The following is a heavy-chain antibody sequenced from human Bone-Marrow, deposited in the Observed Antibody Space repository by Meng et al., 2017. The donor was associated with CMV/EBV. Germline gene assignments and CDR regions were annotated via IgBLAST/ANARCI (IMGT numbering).Heavy chain of an antibody. CDR3: AHRQVRGYFDY. Sequence: QITFKESRPQLVKPTQTPTLTLTFSGFSLSTSGVGVGWIRQPPGKALEWLALIYWDDDKRYSPSLKSRLTITKDTSKNQVVLTMTNMDPVDTATYYCAHRQVRGYFDYWGQGTLVTVSS. V-gene: IGHV2-5*02. CDR1: GFSLSTSGVG. D-gene: IGHD3-10*01. J-gene: IGHJ4*02. CDR2: IYWDDDK.